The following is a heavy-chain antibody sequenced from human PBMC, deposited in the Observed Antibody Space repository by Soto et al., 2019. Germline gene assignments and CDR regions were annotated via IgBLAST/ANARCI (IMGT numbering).Heavy chain of an antibody. Sequence: ASVKVSCKASGYTFTNYYMHWVRQAPGQGLEWMGIINPSGGSTSYAQKFQGRVTMTRDTSTSTVYMELSSLRSEDTAVYYCARGKRQQLAHEGQCFDYWGQGTLVTVSS. CDR1: GYTFTNYY. D-gene: IGHD6-13*01. V-gene: IGHV1-46*01. CDR3: ARGKRQQLAHEGQCFDY. J-gene: IGHJ4*02. CDR2: INPSGGST.